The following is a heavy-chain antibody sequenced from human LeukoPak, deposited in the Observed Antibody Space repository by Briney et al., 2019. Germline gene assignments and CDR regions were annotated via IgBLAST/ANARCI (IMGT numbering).Heavy chain of an antibody. CDR1: GFTFSNFW. J-gene: IGHJ5*02. D-gene: IGHD4/OR15-4a*01. CDR3: ARDPPAVRTNTYA. Sequence: PGGSLRLSCAASGFTFSNFWMNWVRQAPGKGLEWVSLIYSGGDTHYADSVKGRFTISRDSSKNTLYLQMNSLRAEDTAVYYCARDPPAVRTNTYAWGQGTLVTVSS. CDR2: IYSGGDT. V-gene: IGHV3-66*01.